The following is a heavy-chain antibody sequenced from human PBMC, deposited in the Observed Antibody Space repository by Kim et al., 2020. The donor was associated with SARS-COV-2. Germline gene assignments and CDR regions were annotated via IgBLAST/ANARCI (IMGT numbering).Heavy chain of an antibody. J-gene: IGHJ4*02. V-gene: IGHV4-4*07. Sequence: YHPSPKSRLTLSVDTSRNQFSLSLTSVTAADTAVYYCARGPCQGIPLDYWGQGTLVTVSS. CDR3: ARGPCQGIPLDY.